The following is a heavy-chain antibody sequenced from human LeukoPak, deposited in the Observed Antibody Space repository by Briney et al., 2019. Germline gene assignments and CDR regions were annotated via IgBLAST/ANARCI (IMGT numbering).Heavy chain of an antibody. CDR2: ISYDGSNK. Sequence: GGSLRLSCAASGFTFSSYAMSWVRQAPGKGLEWVAVISYDGSNKYYADSVKGRFTISRDNSKNTLYLQMKSLRAEDTAVYYCATQVEMATLEAWGQGTLVTVSS. CDR3: ATQVEMATLEA. J-gene: IGHJ5*02. D-gene: IGHD5-24*01. V-gene: IGHV3-30-3*01. CDR1: GFTFSSYA.